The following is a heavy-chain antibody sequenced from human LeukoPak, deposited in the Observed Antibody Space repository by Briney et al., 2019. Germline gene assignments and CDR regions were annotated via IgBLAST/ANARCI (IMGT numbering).Heavy chain of an antibody. CDR3: AKGATKGSFDY. CDR2: ISGSGGST. D-gene: IGHD3-10*01. J-gene: IGHJ4*02. CDR1: GFNFNNYD. V-gene: IGHV3-23*01. Sequence: GGSLRLSCVASGFNFNNYDLHWVRQAPGKGLEWVSAISGSGGSTYYADSVKGRFTISRDNSKNTLYLQMNSLRAEDTAVYYCAKGATKGSFDYWGQGTLVTVSS.